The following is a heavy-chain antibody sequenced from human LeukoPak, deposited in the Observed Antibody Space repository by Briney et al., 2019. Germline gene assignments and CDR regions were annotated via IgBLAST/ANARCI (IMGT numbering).Heavy chain of an antibody. CDR2: IYYSGST. Sequence: PSETLSLTCTVSGGSISSSSYYWGWIRQPPGKGLEWIGSIYYSGSTNYNPSLKSRVTISVDTSKNQFSLKLSSVTAADTAVYYCARLKQQLRAFDIWGQGTMVTVSS. CDR1: GGSISSSSYY. J-gene: IGHJ3*02. CDR3: ARLKQQLRAFDI. D-gene: IGHD6-13*01. V-gene: IGHV4-39*07.